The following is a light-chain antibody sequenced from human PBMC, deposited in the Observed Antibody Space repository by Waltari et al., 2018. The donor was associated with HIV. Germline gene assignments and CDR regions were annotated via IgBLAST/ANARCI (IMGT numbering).Light chain of an antibody. J-gene: IGLJ1*01. CDR1: SRDVGDYKS. CDR3: SSYTSSSTYV. V-gene: IGLV2-14*01. Sequence: QSALTQPASVSGSPGQSITISCTGTSRDVGDYKSVSWYQQHPGKAPKLMISAVTYRPSGVSNRFSGSKSGNTASLTISGLQAEDEADYYFSSYTSSSTYVFGTGTKVTVL. CDR2: AVT.